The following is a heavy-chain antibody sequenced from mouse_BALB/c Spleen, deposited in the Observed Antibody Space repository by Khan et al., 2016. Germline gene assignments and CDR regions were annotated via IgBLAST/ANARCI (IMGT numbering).Heavy chain of an antibody. J-gene: IGHJ2*01. Sequence: VQLQQSGAELVRPGALVKLSCKASGFNIKDYYMHWVKQRPEQGLEWIGWIDPENGNTIYDPKLQGKASITADTSSHTAYLQLSSLTSEDTAVYYCARYYYGSSEYYCDYWGQGTTLTVAS. CDR3: ARYYYGSSEYYCDY. V-gene: IGHV14-1*02. CDR2: IDPENGNT. D-gene: IGHD1-1*01. CDR1: GFNIKDYY.